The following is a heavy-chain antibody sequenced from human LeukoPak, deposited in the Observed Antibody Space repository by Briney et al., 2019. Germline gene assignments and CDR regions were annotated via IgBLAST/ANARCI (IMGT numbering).Heavy chain of an antibody. CDR1: GYTFTGYY. Sequence: ASVKVSCKASGYTFTGYYLHWVRQAPGQGLEWMGWINPNSGGTNYAQKFQGRVTMTRDTSISIACMELSRLRSDDTAVYYCARRGVQWQDGYYYYMDVWGKGTTVTVSS. CDR2: INPNSGGT. J-gene: IGHJ6*03. D-gene: IGHD6-19*01. V-gene: IGHV1-2*02. CDR3: ARRGVQWQDGYYYYMDV.